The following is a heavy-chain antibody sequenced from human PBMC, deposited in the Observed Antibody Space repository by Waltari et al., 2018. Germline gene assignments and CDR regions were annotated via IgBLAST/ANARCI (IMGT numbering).Heavy chain of an antibody. CDR1: GGTFSSYA. Sequence: QVQLVQSGAEVKKPGSSVKVSCKASGGTFSSYAISWVRQAPGQGLEWMGGIIPIFGTAIYAQEFQGRVTITADESTSTAYMELSSLRSEDTAVYYCARVPHIAAAGKGWYFDLWGRGTLVTVSS. D-gene: IGHD6-13*01. CDR2: IIPIFGTA. V-gene: IGHV1-69*12. J-gene: IGHJ2*01. CDR3: ARVPHIAAAGKGWYFDL.